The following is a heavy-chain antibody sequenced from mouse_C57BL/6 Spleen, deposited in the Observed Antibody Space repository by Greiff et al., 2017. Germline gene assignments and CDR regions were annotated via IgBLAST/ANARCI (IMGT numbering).Heavy chain of an antibody. V-gene: IGHV1-53*01. Sequence: QVQLQQPGTELVKPGASVKLSCTASGYTFTSYWMHWVKQRPGQGLEWIGNINPSNGGTNYNEKFKSKATLTVDKSSNTAYLPLSSLTSADSAIYYCARSSGAWFAYWGQGTLVTVSA. CDR3: ARSSGAWFAY. J-gene: IGHJ3*01. CDR1: GYTFTSYW. D-gene: IGHD4-1*01. CDR2: INPSNGGT.